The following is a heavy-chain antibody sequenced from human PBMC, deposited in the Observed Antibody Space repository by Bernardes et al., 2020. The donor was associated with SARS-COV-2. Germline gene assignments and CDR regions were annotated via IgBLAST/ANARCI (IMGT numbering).Heavy chain of an antibody. D-gene: IGHD3-10*01. Sequence: ASVKVSCKASGYTFTGYYMHWVRQAPGQGLEWMGWINPNSGGTNYAQKFQGRVTMTRDTSISTAYMELSRLRSDDTAVYYCARGVTMVRGVKYYFDYWGQGTLVTVSS. CDR3: ARGVTMVRGVKYYFDY. J-gene: IGHJ4*02. V-gene: IGHV1-2*02. CDR1: GYTFTGYY. CDR2: INPNSGGT.